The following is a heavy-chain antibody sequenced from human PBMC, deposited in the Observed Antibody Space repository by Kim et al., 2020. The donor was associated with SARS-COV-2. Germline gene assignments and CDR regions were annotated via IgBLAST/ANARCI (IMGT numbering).Heavy chain of an antibody. Sequence: GGSLRLSCAASGFTLSSYSMNWVRQAPGKGLEWVSSISSSSSYIYYADSVKGRFTISRDNAKNSLYLQMNSLRAEDTAVYYCARGHYGSGSYSYYYYGMDVWGQGTTVTVSS. D-gene: IGHD3-10*01. CDR1: GFTLSSYS. V-gene: IGHV3-21*01. CDR3: ARGHYGSGSYSYYYYGMDV. CDR2: ISSSSSYI. J-gene: IGHJ6*02.